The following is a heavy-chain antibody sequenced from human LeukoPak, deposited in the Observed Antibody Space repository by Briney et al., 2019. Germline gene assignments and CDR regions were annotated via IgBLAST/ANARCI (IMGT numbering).Heavy chain of an antibody. CDR2: ISAYNGST. V-gene: IGHV1-18*01. J-gene: IGHJ5*02. CDR1: GYTFTSYG. Sequence: GASVKVSFKASGYTFTSYGISWVRQAPGQGLEWTGWISAYNGSTNYAQKLQGRVTMTTDTSTSTAYMELRSLRSDDTAVYYCARTSMVRGHNWFDPWGQGTLVTVSS. CDR3: ARTSMVRGHNWFDP. D-gene: IGHD3-10*01.